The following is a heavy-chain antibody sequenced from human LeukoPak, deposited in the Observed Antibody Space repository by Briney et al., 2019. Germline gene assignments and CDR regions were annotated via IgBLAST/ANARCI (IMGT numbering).Heavy chain of an antibody. D-gene: IGHD3-22*01. Sequence: TSETLSLTCTVSGGSISGDYWSWIRQPPGKGLEWIGYIYYTGHTHYTHSFKSRVTMSMDTSKNQFSLKLSSVTAADTAVYYCARGNYDSSGYRRGSDYWGQGTLVTVSS. CDR3: ARGNYDSSGYRRGSDY. CDR1: GGSISGDY. V-gene: IGHV4-59*12. J-gene: IGHJ4*02. CDR2: IYYTGHT.